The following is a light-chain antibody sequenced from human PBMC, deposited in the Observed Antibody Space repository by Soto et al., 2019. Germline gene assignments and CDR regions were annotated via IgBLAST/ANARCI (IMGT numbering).Light chain of an antibody. J-gene: IGLJ1*01. CDR1: SSNIGAGYD. CDR3: LSYDSSLSGLV. CDR2: GNS. V-gene: IGLV1-40*01. Sequence: QSVLTQPPSVSGAPGQRVTISCTGSSSNIGAGYDVHWYQQLPGTAPKLLIYGNSNRPSGVPDRFSGSKSGTSASLAITGLQGEDEADYYCLSYDSSLSGLVFGTGTKLTVL.